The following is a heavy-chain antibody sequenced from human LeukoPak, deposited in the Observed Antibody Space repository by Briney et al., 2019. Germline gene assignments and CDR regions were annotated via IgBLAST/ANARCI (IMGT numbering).Heavy chain of an antibody. Sequence: ASVKVSCKASGYAFSNYEISWVRQAPGQGLEWMGWINPNSGGTNYAQKFQGRVTMTRDTSISTAYMELSRLRSDDTAVYYCARVTGGREDYWGQGTLVTVSS. D-gene: IGHD1-14*01. V-gene: IGHV1-2*02. CDR3: ARVTGGREDY. J-gene: IGHJ4*02. CDR1: GYAFSNYE. CDR2: INPNSGGT.